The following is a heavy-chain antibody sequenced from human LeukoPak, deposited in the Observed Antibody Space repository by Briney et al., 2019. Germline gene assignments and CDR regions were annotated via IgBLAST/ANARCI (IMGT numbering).Heavy chain of an antibody. J-gene: IGHJ4*02. CDR3: ARDRGFFDY. Sequence: GGSLRLSCAASGFTFSSYSMNWVRQAPGKGLEWVSYISSSSSTIYYADSVKGRFTISRDNAKNSLYLQMNSLRAEDTAVYYCARDRGFFDYWGQGTLVTVSS. CDR2: ISSSSSTI. V-gene: IGHV3-48*01. CDR1: GFTFSSYS.